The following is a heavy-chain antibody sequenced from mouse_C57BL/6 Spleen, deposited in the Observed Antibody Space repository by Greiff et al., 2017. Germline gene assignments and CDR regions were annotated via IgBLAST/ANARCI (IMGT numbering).Heavy chain of an antibody. CDR1: GFTFTDYY. V-gene: IGHV7-3*01. CDR3: ARSPFYYYGSPYYFDY. D-gene: IGHD1-1*01. CDR2: IRNKANGYTT. Sequence: EVQLVESGGGLVQPGGSLSLSCAASGFTFTDYYMSWVRQPPGQALEWLGFIRNKANGYTTEYSASVKGRFTISRDNSQSILYLQMNALRAEDSATYYCARSPFYYYGSPYYFDYWGQGTTLTVSS. J-gene: IGHJ2*01.